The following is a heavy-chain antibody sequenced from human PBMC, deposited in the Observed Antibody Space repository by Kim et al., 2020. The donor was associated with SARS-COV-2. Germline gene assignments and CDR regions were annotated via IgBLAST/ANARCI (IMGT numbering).Heavy chain of an antibody. Sequence: ASVKVSCKASRYTFTDYYVHWVRQAPGQGLEWMGRINPNSGGTNYAQRFQGRVTVTRDTSINTAYMELSRLRSDDTAVYYCARDPIVMVVPATRGFDFWGQGTLVTVSS. D-gene: IGHD2-15*01. CDR1: RYTFTDYY. CDR2: INPNSGGT. V-gene: IGHV1-2*06. J-gene: IGHJ4*02. CDR3: ARDPIVMVVPATRGFDF.